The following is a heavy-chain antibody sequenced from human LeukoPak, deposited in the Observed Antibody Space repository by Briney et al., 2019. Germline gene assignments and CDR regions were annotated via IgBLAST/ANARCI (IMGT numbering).Heavy chain of an antibody. CDR1: GFTFSRYW. Sequence: SGGSLRLSCAASGFTFSRYWMLWVRQAPGKGLESVSRINTDGTVTTYADSVKGRFTASRDNADNTMFLQMNNVRDEDTAVYYCATKQWLAPPPDSWGQGTPVTVSS. D-gene: IGHD6-19*01. CDR2: INTDGTVT. CDR3: ATKQWLAPPPDS. J-gene: IGHJ4*02. V-gene: IGHV3-74*01.